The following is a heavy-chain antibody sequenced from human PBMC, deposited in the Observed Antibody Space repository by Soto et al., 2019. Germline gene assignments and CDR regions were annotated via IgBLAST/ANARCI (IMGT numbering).Heavy chain of an antibody. Sequence: SETLSLTCAVSGGSISSGGYSWSWIRQPPGKGLEYIGYIYHSVSTYYNPSLKSRVTISVDRPKNQFSLRLSSVTAADTAAYYGARVHDYWGQGTLVNVSS. CDR1: GGSISSGGYS. CDR3: ARVHDY. CDR2: IYHSVST. V-gene: IGHV4-30-2*01. J-gene: IGHJ4*02.